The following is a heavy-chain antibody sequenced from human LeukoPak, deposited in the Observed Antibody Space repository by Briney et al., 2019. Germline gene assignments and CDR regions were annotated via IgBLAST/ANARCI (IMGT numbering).Heavy chain of an antibody. CDR3: ARERLARFPYFDY. V-gene: IGHV1-69*06. D-gene: IGHD3-3*01. CDR1: GGTFSNSG. Sequence: GPSVNVSCKSSGGTFSNSGISWVRQAPGQGPEWMGGIIPVFGTPNYAQKFQGRLTITADRSTTTAYMELSSLTSDDTAVYYCARERLARFPYFDYWGQGTLVAVSS. J-gene: IGHJ4*02. CDR2: IIPVFGTP.